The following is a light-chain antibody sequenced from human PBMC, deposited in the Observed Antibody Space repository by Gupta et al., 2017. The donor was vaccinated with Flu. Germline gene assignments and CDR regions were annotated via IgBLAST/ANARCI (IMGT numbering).Light chain of an antibody. J-gene: IGKJ1*01. CDR3: QQSNSLPGT. CDR2: TAS. Sequence: PSAVSASVGERATRTWRGSQGSSNWLAWYRQKPGKAPKVLIHTASGVQSGVPSRFSGSASGTDFTLTISSLQPEDFATYYCQQSNSLPGTFGEGTKGESK. V-gene: IGKV1-12*01. CDR1: QGSSNW.